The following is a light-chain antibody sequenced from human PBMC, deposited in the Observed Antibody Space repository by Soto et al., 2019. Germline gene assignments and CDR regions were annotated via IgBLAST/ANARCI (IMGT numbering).Light chain of an antibody. CDR2: GAY. CDR3: QQYGSSPRT. J-gene: IGKJ5*01. V-gene: IGKV3-20*01. Sequence: EIVLTQCRGTLSLSPGERFTLSCMASQSVSSSYLAWYQQKVGRAPRLLIYGAYSRATGITDRFSGSGSGTDFTITINRLETEDFAVYYCQQYGSSPRTFGPGTRLDIK. CDR1: QSVSSSY.